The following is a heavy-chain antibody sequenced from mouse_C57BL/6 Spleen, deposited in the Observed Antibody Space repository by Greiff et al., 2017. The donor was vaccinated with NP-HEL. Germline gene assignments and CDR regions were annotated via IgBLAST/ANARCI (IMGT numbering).Heavy chain of an antibody. V-gene: IGHV1-54*01. D-gene: IGHD6-5*01. CDR3: ARLSYDCYAMDY. Sequence: QVQLKESGAELVRPGTSVKVSCKASGYAFTNYLIEWVKQRPGQGLEWIGVINPGSGGTNYNEKFKGKATLTADKSSSTAYMQLSSLTSEDSAVYFCARLSYDCYAMDYWGQGTSVTVSS. CDR1: GYAFTNYL. CDR2: INPGSGGT. J-gene: IGHJ4*01.